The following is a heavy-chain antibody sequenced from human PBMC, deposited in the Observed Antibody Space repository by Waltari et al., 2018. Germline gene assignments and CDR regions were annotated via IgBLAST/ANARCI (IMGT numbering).Heavy chain of an antibody. CDR2: SYYSGST. D-gene: IGHD4-4*01. V-gene: IGHV4-59*01. CDR3: ARDQGTTVTRYFDY. Sequence: QVQLQESGPGLVKPSETLSLTCTVSGGSISSYYWSWIRQPPGKGLEWIGYSYYSGSTNYNPSLKSRVTISVDTSKNQFSLKLSSVTAADTAVYYCARDQGTTVTRYFDYWGQGTLVTVSS. J-gene: IGHJ4*02. CDR1: GGSISSYY.